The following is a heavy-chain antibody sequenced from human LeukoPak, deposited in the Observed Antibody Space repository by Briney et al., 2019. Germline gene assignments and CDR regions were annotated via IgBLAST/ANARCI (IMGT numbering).Heavy chain of an antibody. CDR3: AKDVYCSTTGCYRGAFDI. Sequence: GGSLRLSCAASGFTFSTYAMSWVRQAPGKGLEWVSGITGSGGSTYYADSVKGRFTISRDNSKNTLYLQMNGLGAEDTAVYYCAKDVYCSTTGCYRGAFDIWGQGTMVTVSS. CDR1: GFTFSTYA. CDR2: ITGSGGST. D-gene: IGHD2-2*01. V-gene: IGHV3-23*01. J-gene: IGHJ3*02.